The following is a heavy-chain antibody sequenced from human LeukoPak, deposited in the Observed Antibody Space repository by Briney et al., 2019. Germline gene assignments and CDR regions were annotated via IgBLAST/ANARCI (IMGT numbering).Heavy chain of an antibody. CDR2: ISGSGGST. V-gene: IGHV3-23*01. J-gene: IGHJ4*02. Sequence: QPGGSLRLSCAASGFTFSSYAMSWVRQAPGKGLEWVSAISGSGGSTYYADSVKGRFTISRDNSKNTLYLQMNSLRAEGTAVYYCATNLQYYDFWSGYYDYWGQGTLVTVSS. CDR3: ATNLQYYDFWSGYYDY. D-gene: IGHD3-3*01. CDR1: GFTFSSYA.